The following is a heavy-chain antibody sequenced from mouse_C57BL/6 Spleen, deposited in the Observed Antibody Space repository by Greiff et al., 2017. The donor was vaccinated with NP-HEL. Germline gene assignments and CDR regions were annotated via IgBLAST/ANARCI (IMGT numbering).Heavy chain of an antibody. V-gene: IGHV1-55*01. J-gene: IGHJ4*01. D-gene: IGHD1-1*01. CDR2: IYPGSGST. Sequence: QVQLQQSGPELVKPGASVKISCKASGYAFSSSWMNWVKQRPGQGLEWIGDIYPGSGSTNYNEKFKSKATLTVDTSSSTAYMQLSSLTSEDSAVYYCARYGSEFYAMDYWGQGTSVTVSS. CDR3: ARYGSEFYAMDY. CDR1: GYAFSSSW.